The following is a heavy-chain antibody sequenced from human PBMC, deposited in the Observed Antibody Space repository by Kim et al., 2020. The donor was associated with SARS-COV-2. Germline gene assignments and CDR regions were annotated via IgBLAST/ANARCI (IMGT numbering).Heavy chain of an antibody. V-gene: IGHV3-11*01. J-gene: IGHJ4*02. CDR1: GFTFRDFS. CDR3: AKGSLWGGDY. Sequence: GGSLRLSCAASGFTFRDFSMSWIRQTPGKGLEWLSYISGSGSAIYYADPVKGRFTISRDNAKNSLYLQMNSLRVEDTAVYYCAKGSLWGGDYWGQGTLVTVSS. D-gene: IGHD3-10*01. CDR2: ISGSGSAI.